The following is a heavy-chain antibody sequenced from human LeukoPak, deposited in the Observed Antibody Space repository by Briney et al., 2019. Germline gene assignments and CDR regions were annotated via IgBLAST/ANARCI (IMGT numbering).Heavy chain of an antibody. D-gene: IGHD3-9*01. CDR2: ISSSGSTI. CDR1: GFTLSSYE. J-gene: IGHJ4*02. Sequence: PGGSLRLSCAASGFTLSSYEMSWVRQAPGKGLEWVSYISSSGSTIYYADSVKGRFTISRDNAKNSLYLQMNSLRAEDTAVYYCASEVYYDILAGYPNDYWGQGTLVTVSS. V-gene: IGHV3-48*03. CDR3: ASEVYYDILAGYPNDY.